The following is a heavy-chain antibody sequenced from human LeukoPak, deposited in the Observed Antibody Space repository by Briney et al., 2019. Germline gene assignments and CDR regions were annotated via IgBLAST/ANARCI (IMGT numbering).Heavy chain of an antibody. V-gene: IGHV3-23*01. CDR2: ISGSGGST. Sequence: GGSLRLSCAASGFTFSSYAMSWVRQAPGKGLEWVSAISGSGGSTYYADSVKGRFTISRDNSKNTLYLQMNSLRAEDTAVYYCAKDEPDYYDSSGYRHYHNGMDVWGQGTTVTVSS. CDR1: GFTFSSYA. D-gene: IGHD3-22*01. J-gene: IGHJ6*02. CDR3: AKDEPDYYDSSGYRHYHNGMDV.